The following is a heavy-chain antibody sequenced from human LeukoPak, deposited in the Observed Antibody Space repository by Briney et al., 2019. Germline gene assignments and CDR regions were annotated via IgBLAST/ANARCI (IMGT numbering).Heavy chain of an antibody. J-gene: IGHJ4*02. CDR1: GGTFGSYA. D-gene: IGHD5-12*01. CDR3: ARQKADAGYDSPFDL. Sequence: SVKVSCKASGGTFGSYAINWVRQAPGQGLEWMGGTIPMFGTTHFAQNFQGRVTITADESTSTVFMEVGSLRSEDRAVYYCARQKADAGYDSPFDLWGQRTLVTVSS. V-gene: IGHV1-69*01. CDR2: TIPMFGTT.